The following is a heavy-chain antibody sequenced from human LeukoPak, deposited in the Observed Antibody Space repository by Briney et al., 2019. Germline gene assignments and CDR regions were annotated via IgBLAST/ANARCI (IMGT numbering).Heavy chain of an antibody. CDR1: GFTFSSYG. V-gene: IGHV3-23*01. CDR2: ISGSGGST. Sequence: GGSLRLSCAASGFTFSSYGMSWVRQAPGKGLEWVSAISGSGGSTYYADSVKGRFTISRDNSKNTLYLQMNSLRAEDTAVYYCAKGSGRMVRGVIITDFDYWGQGTLVTVSS. J-gene: IGHJ4*02. CDR3: AKGSGRMVRGVIITDFDY. D-gene: IGHD3-10*01.